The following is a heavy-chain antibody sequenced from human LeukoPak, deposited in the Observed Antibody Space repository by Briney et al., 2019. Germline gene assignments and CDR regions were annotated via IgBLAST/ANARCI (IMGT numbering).Heavy chain of an antibody. D-gene: IGHD1/OR15-1a*01. CDR1: GGSFSGYY. V-gene: IGHV4-34*01. Sequence: PSETLSLTCAVYGGSFSGYYWSWIRQPPGKGLEWIGEINHSGSTNYNPSLKSRVTISLDTSKNQFSLKLSSVTAADTAVYYCARGRANTFQHWGQGTLVTVSS. CDR2: INHSGST. CDR3: ARGRANTFQH. J-gene: IGHJ1*01.